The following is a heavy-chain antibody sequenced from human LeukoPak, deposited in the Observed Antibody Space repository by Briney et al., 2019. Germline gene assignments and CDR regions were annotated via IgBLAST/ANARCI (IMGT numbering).Heavy chain of an antibody. D-gene: IGHD5-12*01. CDR3: VRHDGRGGATMGALDS. Sequence: GSQRLSCAASGFTFSSYSMNWIRQAPGKGLEWIGSIYYGRTTYYNPSLNSRVAISVVTSKNQFSLQLNSVTAADTAVYYCVRHDGRGGATMGALDSWGQGSLVTVSS. V-gene: IGHV4-39*01. CDR1: GFTFSSYS. J-gene: IGHJ4*02. CDR2: IYYGRTT.